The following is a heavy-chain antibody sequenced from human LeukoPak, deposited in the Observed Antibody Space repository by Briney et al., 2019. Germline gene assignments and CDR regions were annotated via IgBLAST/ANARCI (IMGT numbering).Heavy chain of an antibody. J-gene: IGHJ3*02. CDR1: GFTFSSYA. CDR2: ISSNGGST. CDR3: ARRVRAGDGYPADNDAFDI. Sequence: PGGSLRLSCAASGFTFSSYAMHWVRQAPGKGLEYVSAISSNGGSTYYANSVKGRFTISRDNSKNTLYLQMGSLRAEDMAVYYCARRVRAGDGYPADNDAFDIWGQGTMVTVSS. D-gene: IGHD5-24*01. V-gene: IGHV3-64*01.